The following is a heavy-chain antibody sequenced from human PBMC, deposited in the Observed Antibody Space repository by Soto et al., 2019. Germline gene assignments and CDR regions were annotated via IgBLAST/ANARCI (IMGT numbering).Heavy chain of an antibody. J-gene: IGHJ4*02. CDR2: ISWNSGSI. Sequence: PGGSLRLSCAASGFTFDDYAMHWVRQAPGKGLEWVSGISWNSGSIGYADSVKGRFTISRDNAKNSLYLQMNSLRAEDTALYYCAKDRKAATTSLFDYWGQGTLVTVSS. CDR1: GFTFDDYA. D-gene: IGHD5-12*01. V-gene: IGHV3-9*01. CDR3: AKDRKAATTSLFDY.